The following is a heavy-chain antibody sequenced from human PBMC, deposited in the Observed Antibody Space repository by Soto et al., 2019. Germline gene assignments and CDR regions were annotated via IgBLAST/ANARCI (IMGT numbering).Heavy chain of an antibody. CDR2: ISSSSSYI. CDR1: GFTFSSYS. Sequence: PGGSLRLSCSASGFTFSSYSMNWVRQAPGKGLEWVSSISSSSSYIYYADSVKGRFTISRDNAKNSLYLQMNSLRAEDTAVYYCARDSPSGCHDYWGQGTLVTVSS. CDR3: ARDSPSGCHDY. J-gene: IGHJ4*02. D-gene: IGHD5-12*01. V-gene: IGHV3-21*01.